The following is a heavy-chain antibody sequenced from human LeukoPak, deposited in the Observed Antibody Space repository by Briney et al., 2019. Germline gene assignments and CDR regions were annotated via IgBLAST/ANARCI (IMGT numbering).Heavy chain of an antibody. CDR1: GYTSTSYD. CDR3: ARDSSSWYGRYYYYYGMDV. CDR2: MNPNSGNT. D-gene: IGHD6-13*01. V-gene: IGHV1-8*01. Sequence: ASVKVSCKASGYTSTSYDINWVRQATGQGLEWMGWMNPNSGNTGYAQKFQGRVTMTRNTSISTAYMELSSLRSEDTAVYYCARDSSSWYGRYYYYYGMDVWGQGTTVTVSS. J-gene: IGHJ6*02.